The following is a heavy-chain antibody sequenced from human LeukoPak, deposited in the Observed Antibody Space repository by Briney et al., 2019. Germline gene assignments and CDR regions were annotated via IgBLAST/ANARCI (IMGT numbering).Heavy chain of an antibody. V-gene: IGHV3-21*01. J-gene: IGHJ4*02. CDR1: GFTFSSYS. CDR2: ISSSSSYI. Sequence: GGSLRLSCAASGFTFSSYSMNWVRQAPGKGLEWVSSISSSSSYIYYADSVKGRFTISRDNAENSLYLQMNSLRAEDTAVYYCARDSRNRGGYDPFDYWGQGTLVTVSS. CDR3: ARDSRNRGGYDPFDY. D-gene: IGHD5-12*01.